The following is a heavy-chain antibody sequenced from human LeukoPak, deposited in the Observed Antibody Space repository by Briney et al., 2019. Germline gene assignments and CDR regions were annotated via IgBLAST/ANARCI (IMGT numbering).Heavy chain of an antibody. CDR2: ISGSGSTI. J-gene: IGHJ3*02. Sequence: GGSLRLSCEGSAFIFSGHWMNWVRQTPGKGLEWVSYISGSGSTIYYADSVKGRFTISRDNAKNSLYLQMNSLRAEDTAVYYCARVHSWEAFDIWGQGTVVTVSS. D-gene: IGHD6-13*01. V-gene: IGHV3-48*04. CDR1: AFIFSGHW. CDR3: ARVHSWEAFDI.